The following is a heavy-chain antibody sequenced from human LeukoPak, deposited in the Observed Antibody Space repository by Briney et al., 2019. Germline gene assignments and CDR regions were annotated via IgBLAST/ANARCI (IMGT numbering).Heavy chain of an antibody. CDR1: GFSFTNYW. J-gene: IGHJ4*02. CDR3: VRGSLRLPRSTPDY. Sequence: GGSLRLSCAVSGFSFTNYWLHWVRQDPGKGLVWVSYISSDGSVTKYADSVKVRFTISRDNAVNTLYLQMNSLRVEDTAVYYCVRGSLRLPRSTPDYWGQGTLVTVSS. D-gene: IGHD2-21*02. CDR2: ISSDGSVT. V-gene: IGHV3-74*03.